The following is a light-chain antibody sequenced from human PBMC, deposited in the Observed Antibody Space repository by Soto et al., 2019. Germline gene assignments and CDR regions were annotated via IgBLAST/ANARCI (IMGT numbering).Light chain of an antibody. CDR3: QQFHNSPPERT. V-gene: IGKV3-15*01. CDR1: QSVGSR. CDR2: GAS. Sequence: ETVMTQSPATLSVSPGERATLSCRASQSVGSRLAWYQQRPGQAPRLLIYGASSRAPGIPARFSGSGSGTEFILTISSLQPEDSAIYYCQQFHNSPPERTCGQGTKVEVK. J-gene: IGKJ1*01.